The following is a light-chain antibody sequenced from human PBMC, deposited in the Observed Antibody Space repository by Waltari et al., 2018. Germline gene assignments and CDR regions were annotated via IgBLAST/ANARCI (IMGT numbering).Light chain of an antibody. J-gene: IGLJ3*02. CDR1: RSAIGRYDL. CDR2: DVT. Sequence: QSALTQPAAVSGSPGQSVTTSCTGARSAIGRYDLVFWYQQHPGKAPKLVISDVTKRPSGVSDRFSGSKSGDTASLTISGLQFEDEADYYCCSYAGNYIWVFGGGTRLTVL. CDR3: CSYAGNYIWV. V-gene: IGLV2-23*02.